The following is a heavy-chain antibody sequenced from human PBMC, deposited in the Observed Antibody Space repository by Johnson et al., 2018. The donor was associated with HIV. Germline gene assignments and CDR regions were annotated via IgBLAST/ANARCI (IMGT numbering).Heavy chain of an antibody. J-gene: IGHJ3*02. Sequence: VQLVESGGGVVQPGRSLRLSCAASGFTFSSYDMHWVRQATGKGLEWVSAIGTAGDTYYPGSVKGRFTISRENAKNTLYLQMNSLRAEDTAVYYCAIPSPYYYDISAFDIWGQGTIVTVSS. CDR3: AIPSPYYYDISAFDI. D-gene: IGHD3-22*01. CDR1: GFTFSSYD. CDR2: IGTAGDT. V-gene: IGHV3-13*01.